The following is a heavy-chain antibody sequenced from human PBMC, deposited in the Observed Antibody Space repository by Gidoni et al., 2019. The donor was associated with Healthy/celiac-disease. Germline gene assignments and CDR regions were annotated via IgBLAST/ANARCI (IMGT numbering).Heavy chain of an antibody. D-gene: IGHD2-15*01. V-gene: IGHV3-33*01. CDR1: GFTFSSYG. CDR3: ARVSEMENGYCSGGSCYPVYYYYGMDV. J-gene: IGHJ6*02. CDR2: IWYDGSNK. Sequence: QVQLVESGGGVVQPGRSLRLSCAASGFTFSSYGMHWVRQAPGRGLEWVAVIWYDGSNKYYADSVKGRFTSSRDNSKNTLYLQMNSLRAEDTAVYYCARVSEMENGYCSGGSCYPVYYYYGMDVWGQGTTVTVSS.